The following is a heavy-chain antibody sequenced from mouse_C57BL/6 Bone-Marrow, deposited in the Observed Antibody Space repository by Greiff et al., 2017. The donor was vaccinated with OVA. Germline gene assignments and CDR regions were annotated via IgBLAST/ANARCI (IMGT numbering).Heavy chain of an antibody. CDR2: INYDGSST. J-gene: IGHJ2*01. CDR1: GFTFSDYY. Sequence: EVQRVESEGGLVQPGSSMKLSCTASGFTFSDYYMAWVRQVPEKGLEWVANINYDGSSTYYLDSLKSRFIISRDNAKNILYLQMSSLKSEDTATYYCARVIYYGSSYDFDYWGQGTTLTVSS. CDR3: ARVIYYGSSYDFDY. D-gene: IGHD1-1*01. V-gene: IGHV5-16*01.